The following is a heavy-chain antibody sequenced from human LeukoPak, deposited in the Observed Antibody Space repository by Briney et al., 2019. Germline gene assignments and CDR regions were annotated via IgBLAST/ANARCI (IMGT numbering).Heavy chain of an antibody. Sequence: GGSLRLSCVVSGLTFSDYWMSWVRQAPGKGLEWVGNIKQDGSETYYGDSVKGRFTISRDNAKKSLYLQMNNLRAEDTAVYYCARHLTFFDYWGQGALVSVSS. D-gene: IGHD4/OR15-4a*01. J-gene: IGHJ4*02. CDR2: IKQDGSET. CDR1: GLTFSDYW. CDR3: ARHLTFFDY. V-gene: IGHV3-7*01.